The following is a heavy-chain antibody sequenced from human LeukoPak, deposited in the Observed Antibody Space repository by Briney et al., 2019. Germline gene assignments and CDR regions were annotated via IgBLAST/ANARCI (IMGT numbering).Heavy chain of an antibody. D-gene: IGHD1-1*01. V-gene: IGHV3-23*01. J-gene: IGHJ4*02. CDR1: GFTFSTYA. CDR2: IIGGGRT. CDR3: AKEFLERHTSFDY. Sequence: AGGSLRLSCAASGFTFSTYAMSWVRQAPGKGLEWVSVIIGGGRTIYADSVKGRFTISRDDSKNTLYLQMNSLRVEYTAVYYCAKEFLERHTSFDYWGQGTLVTVSS.